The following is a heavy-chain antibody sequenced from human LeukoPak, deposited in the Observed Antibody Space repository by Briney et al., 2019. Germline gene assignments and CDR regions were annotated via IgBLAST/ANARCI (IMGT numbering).Heavy chain of an antibody. Sequence: SETLSLTCTVSGGSISSYYWSWIRQPPGKGLEWIGYIYYSGSTNYNPSLKSRVTISVDTSKNQFSLKLSSVTAADTAVYYCARVSFGELLFDLFDYWGQGTLVTVSS. CDR2: IYYSGST. CDR1: GGSISSYY. D-gene: IGHD3-10*01. J-gene: IGHJ4*02. V-gene: IGHV4-59*01. CDR3: ARVSFGELLFDLFDY.